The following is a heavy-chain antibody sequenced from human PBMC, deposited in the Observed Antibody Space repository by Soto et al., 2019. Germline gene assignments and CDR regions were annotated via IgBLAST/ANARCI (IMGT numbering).Heavy chain of an antibody. V-gene: IGHV3-64*01. CDR1: GFTLSGYA. CDR3: ARRARPDLYYIYV. CDR2: ISSNGVGT. D-gene: IGHD6-6*01. Sequence: EVQLAESGGGLAQPGGSLRLSCAASGFTLSGYAMDWVRQAPGKGLEYVSGISSNGVGTYYANAVQGRFTISRDNSKNIVYLQMGSLRPEDRCVYYCARRARPDLYYIYVWGQGTPVTVSS. J-gene: IGHJ6*03.